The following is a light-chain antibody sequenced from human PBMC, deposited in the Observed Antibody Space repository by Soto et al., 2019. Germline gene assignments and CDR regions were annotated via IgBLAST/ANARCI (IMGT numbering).Light chain of an antibody. CDR2: GAS. V-gene: IGKV3-15*01. J-gene: IGKJ4*01. Sequence: EIVMTQSPATLSVSPGDRATISCRASQSVSSDLAWYQHKSGQAPRLLIYGASTMPTGVPARFSGSGSGTEFTLISSRLQYEDVAFYYCQQYRKWALTFGGGTKAELE. CDR1: QSVSSD. CDR3: QQYRKWALT.